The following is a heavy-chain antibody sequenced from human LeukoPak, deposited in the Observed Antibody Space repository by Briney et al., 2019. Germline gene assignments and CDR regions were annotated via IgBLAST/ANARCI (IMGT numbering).Heavy chain of an antibody. CDR1: GYDFTTNY. Sequence: RPGASVKVSCKASGYDFTTNYIHWVRQAPGQGLEWMGTINPSVSSTTYGQRFRGRVTMTRETSTATVYMDLGSLTSEDTAIYYCAKGYCTGASCYVLDSWGQGTLVTVSS. J-gene: IGHJ4*02. V-gene: IGHV1-46*01. D-gene: IGHD2-15*01. CDR2: INPSVSST. CDR3: AKGYCTGASCYVLDS.